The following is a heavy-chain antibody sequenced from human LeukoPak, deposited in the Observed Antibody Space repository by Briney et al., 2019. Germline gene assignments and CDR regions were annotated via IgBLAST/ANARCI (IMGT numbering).Heavy chain of an antibody. V-gene: IGHV3-33*08. CDR1: GFTFSSYA. Sequence: GGSLRLSCAASGFTFSSYAMHWVRQAPGKGLEWVAAIWYDGSNKDYADSVKGRFTISRDNSKNTLYLQMSSLRAEDTAVYYCARVRQTYYYGSGSYNDYWGQGTLVTVSS. J-gene: IGHJ4*02. D-gene: IGHD3-10*01. CDR3: ARVRQTYYYGSGSYNDY. CDR2: IWYDGSNK.